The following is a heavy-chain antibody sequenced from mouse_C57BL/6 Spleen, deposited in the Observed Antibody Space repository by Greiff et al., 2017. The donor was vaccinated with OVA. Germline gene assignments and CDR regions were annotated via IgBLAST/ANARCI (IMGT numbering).Heavy chain of an antibody. CDR2: IDPENGDT. CDR3: TVTGTRGYYFDY. V-gene: IGHV14-4*01. D-gene: IGHD4-1*01. CDR1: GFNIKDDY. Sequence: EVKLQESGAELVRPGASVKLSCTASGFNIKDDYMHWVKQRPEQGLEWIGWIDPENGDTEYASKFQGKATITADTSSNTAYLQLSSLTSEDTAVYYCTVTGTRGYYFDYWGQGTTLTVSS. J-gene: IGHJ2*01.